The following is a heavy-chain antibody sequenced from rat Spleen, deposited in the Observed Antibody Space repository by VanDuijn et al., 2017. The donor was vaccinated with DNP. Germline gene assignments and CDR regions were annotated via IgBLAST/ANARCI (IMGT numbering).Heavy chain of an antibody. CDR1: GFTFNNYW. D-gene: IGHD4-1*01. CDR2: ITSTGGAT. V-gene: IGHV5-31*01. J-gene: IGHJ2*01. Sequence: EVQLVESGGDLVQPGRSLKLSCVASGFTFNNYWMAWIRQVPGKGLEWVASITSTGGATYYPDSVKGRFTIARDNAENTVYRQMNSLRSEDTATYYCAIANGNSGGQGVMVTVSS. CDR3: AIANGNS.